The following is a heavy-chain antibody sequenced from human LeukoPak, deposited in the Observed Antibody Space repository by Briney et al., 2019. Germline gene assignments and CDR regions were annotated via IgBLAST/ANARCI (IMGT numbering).Heavy chain of an antibody. CDR2: ISAYNGNT. CDR1: GYTFTSYG. V-gene: IGHV1-18*01. Sequence: ASVKVSCKASGYTFTSYGISWVRQAPGQGLEWMGWISAYNGNTNYAQKLQGRVTMTTDTSTSTAYMGLRSLRSDDTALYYCARDRASYDFWSAFDPWGQGTLVTVSS. CDR3: ARDRASYDFWSAFDP. D-gene: IGHD3-3*01. J-gene: IGHJ5*02.